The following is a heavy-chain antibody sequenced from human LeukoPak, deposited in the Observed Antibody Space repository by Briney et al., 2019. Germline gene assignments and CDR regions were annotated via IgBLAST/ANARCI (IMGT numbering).Heavy chain of an antibody. Sequence: GASVKVSCKASGYIFTSYGISGVRQAPGQGLEWMGWISAYNWNTHYAQKLQGRVTMTTQRSTSTAYMELRSLRSDDTAVYYCATLWISGYSSGLVPLGWGPGTLVTVSS. CDR3: ATLWISGYSSGLVPLG. CDR2: ISAYNWNT. J-gene: IGHJ4*02. CDR1: GYIFTSYG. V-gene: IGHV1-18*01. D-gene: IGHD6-19*01.